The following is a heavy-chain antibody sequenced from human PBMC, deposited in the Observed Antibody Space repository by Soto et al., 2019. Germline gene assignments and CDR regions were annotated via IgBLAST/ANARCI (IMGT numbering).Heavy chain of an antibody. CDR1: GYSFTSYW. J-gene: IGHJ3*01. V-gene: IGHV5-51*01. CDR2: IYPGDSDT. Sequence: GESLKISCKGSGYSFTSYWIGWVRQMPGKGLEWMGIIYPGDSDTRYSPSFQGQVTISVDKSINTAYLQWSSLKASDTAMYYCARLLSSYSSSWYWAFDVWGQGTMVTVSS. D-gene: IGHD6-13*01. CDR3: ARLLSSYSSSWYWAFDV.